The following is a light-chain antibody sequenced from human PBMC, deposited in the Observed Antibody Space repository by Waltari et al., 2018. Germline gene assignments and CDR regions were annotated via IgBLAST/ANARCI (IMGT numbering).Light chain of an antibody. V-gene: IGLV2-23*02. CDR2: EVS. CDR3: CAFAGRGFYV. Sequence: SALTQPASVSGSPGQSITLSCTETSANVGSYPLLSWYQRHPGGAPKLLIYEVSERPSGVSIRFSGSKSGKTASLTISGLQPEDEADYYCCAFAGRGFYVFGTGTQVTVL. J-gene: IGLJ1*01. CDR1: SANVGSYPL.